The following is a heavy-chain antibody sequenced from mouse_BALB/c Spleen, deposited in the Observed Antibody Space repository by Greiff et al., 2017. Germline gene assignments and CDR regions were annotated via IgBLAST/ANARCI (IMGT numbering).Heavy chain of an antibody. CDR1: GYTFTDYW. Sequence: QVQLQQPGAELVMPGASVKMSCKASGYTFTDYWMHWVKQRPGQGLEWIGAIDTSDSYTSYNQKFKGKATLTVDESSSTAYMQLSSLTSEDSAVYYCARDEYDVWYYAMDYWGQGTSVTVSS. V-gene: IGHV1-69*01. J-gene: IGHJ4*01. CDR2: IDTSDSYT. CDR3: ARDEYDVWYYAMDY. D-gene: IGHD2-4*01.